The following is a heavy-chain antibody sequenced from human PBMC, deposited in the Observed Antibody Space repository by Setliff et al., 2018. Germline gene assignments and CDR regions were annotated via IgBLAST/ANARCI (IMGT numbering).Heavy chain of an antibody. J-gene: IGHJ3*02. D-gene: IGHD3-10*01. CDR3: ARDLNRWFGEFAFDN. CDR2: INIGGGA. Sequence: ASVKVSCKASGYSFTSYDMYWLRQAPGQGPEWIGIINIGGGANYAQKFQGRVTMTRHTSISTGYMELNSLRSAGTAVYYCARDLNRWFGEFAFDNWGQGTMVTVSS. CDR1: GYSFTSYD. V-gene: IGHV1-2*02.